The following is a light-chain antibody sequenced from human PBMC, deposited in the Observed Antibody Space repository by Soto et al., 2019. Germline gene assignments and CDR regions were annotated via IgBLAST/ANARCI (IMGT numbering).Light chain of an antibody. J-gene: IGKJ5*01. CDR3: QAGT. CDR2: GAS. Sequence: EIMLTQSPGTLSLSPGERATLSCRASQSVISNFLAWYQQKPGQSPRLLIYGASSRAFGITDRFSGSGSGTDFTLTISRLEPEDFAVYYCQAGTFGQGTRLEI. CDR1: QSVISNF. V-gene: IGKV3-20*01.